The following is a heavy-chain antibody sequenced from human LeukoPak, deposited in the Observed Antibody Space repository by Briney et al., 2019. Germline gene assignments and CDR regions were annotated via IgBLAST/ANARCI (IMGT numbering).Heavy chain of an antibody. CDR3: ARHDDSSGYYHGYFQH. V-gene: IGHV4-4*09. Sequence: SETLSLTCTVSGGSISSYYWSWIRQPPGKGLEWIGYIYTSGSTNYNPSLTSRVTISVDTSKNQFSLKLSSVTAADTAVYYCARHDDSSGYYHGYFQHWGQGTVVSVP. J-gene: IGHJ1*01. D-gene: IGHD3-22*01. CDR2: IYTSGST. CDR1: GGSISSYY.